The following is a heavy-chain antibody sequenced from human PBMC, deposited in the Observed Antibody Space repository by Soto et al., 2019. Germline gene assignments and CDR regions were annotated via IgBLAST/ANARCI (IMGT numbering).Heavy chain of an antibody. Sequence: GGSLRLSCAASGFTFSSYGMHWVRQAPGKGLEWVAVIWYDGSNKYYADSVKGRFTISRDNSKNTLYLQMNSLRAEDTAVYYCARVDTQYSGYDRYAFDIWGQGTMVTVSS. V-gene: IGHV3-33*01. J-gene: IGHJ3*02. CDR1: GFTFSSYG. CDR3: ARVDTQYSGYDRYAFDI. D-gene: IGHD5-12*01. CDR2: IWYDGSNK.